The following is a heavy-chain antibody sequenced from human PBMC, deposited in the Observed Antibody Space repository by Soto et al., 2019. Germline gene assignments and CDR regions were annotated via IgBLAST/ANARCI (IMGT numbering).Heavy chain of an antibody. D-gene: IGHD2-15*01. J-gene: IGHJ4*02. CDR3: ARGFCSAGSCLDN. Sequence: GGSLRLSCAASGFSFNDYYMSWIRQAPGKGLEWVSYISGSSRSTNYADSVKGRFTISRDNAKNSLYLQMNSLRAEDTAVYYCARGFCSAGSCLDNWGQGILVTV. V-gene: IGHV3-11*06. CDR1: GFSFNDYY. CDR2: ISGSSRST.